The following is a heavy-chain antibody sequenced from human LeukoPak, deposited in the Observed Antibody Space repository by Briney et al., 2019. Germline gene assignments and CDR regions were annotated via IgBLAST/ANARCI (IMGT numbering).Heavy chain of an antibody. CDR3: AKDGRLGYCSSTSCYTAHYYYYYYMDV. J-gene: IGHJ6*03. CDR1: GFTVSSNY. V-gene: IGHV3-53*05. Sequence: PGGSLRLSCAASGFTVSSNYMSWVRQAPGKGLEWVSVIYSGGTIYYADSVKGRFTISRDNSKNTLYLQMNSLRAEDTAVYYCAKDGRLGYCSSTSCYTAHYYYYYYMDVWGKGTTVTVSS. D-gene: IGHD2-2*02. CDR2: IYSGGTI.